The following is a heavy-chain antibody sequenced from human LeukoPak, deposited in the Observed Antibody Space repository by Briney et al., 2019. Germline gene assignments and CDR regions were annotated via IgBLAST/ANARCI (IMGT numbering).Heavy chain of an antibody. Sequence: GGSLRLSCAASGFTFSSYEMNWVRQAPGKGLEWVSYISSSGSTIYYADSVKGRFTISRDNAKNSLYLQMNSLRAEDTAVYYCARETTYYYGSRTYNWFGPWGQGTLVTVSS. CDR2: ISSSGSTI. J-gene: IGHJ5*02. CDR1: GFTFSSYE. D-gene: IGHD3-10*01. V-gene: IGHV3-48*03. CDR3: ARETTYYYGSRTYNWFGP.